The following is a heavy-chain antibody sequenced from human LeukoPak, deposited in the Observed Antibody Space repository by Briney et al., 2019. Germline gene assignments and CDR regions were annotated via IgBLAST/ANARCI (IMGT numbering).Heavy chain of an antibody. Sequence: GGSLRLSCAVSGFTFSSYWMTWVRQAPGKGLEWVANIKQDGSEKYYVDSVKGRFTISRDNAKNSLYLQMNSLRAEDTAVYYCARDSVRLLMVRGVSDYWGQGTLVTVSS. CDR1: GFTFSSYW. CDR3: ARDSVRLLMVRGVSDY. J-gene: IGHJ4*02. CDR2: IKQDGSEK. V-gene: IGHV3-7*03. D-gene: IGHD3-10*01.